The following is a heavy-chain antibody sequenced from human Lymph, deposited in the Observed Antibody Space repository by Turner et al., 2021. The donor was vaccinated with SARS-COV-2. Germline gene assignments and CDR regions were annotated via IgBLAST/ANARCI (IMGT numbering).Heavy chain of an antibody. V-gene: IGHV4-39*01. CDR1: GGSISSSSSY. CDR2: FFYSGST. J-gene: IGHJ1*01. D-gene: IGHD1-26*01. CDR3: GVGPTRWYFQH. Sequence: QLQLQESGPGLVKPSETLSLTSTVSGGSISSSSSYWGWIRQPPGKGLEWIGNFFYSGSTYYNPSLKSRVTISEDTSKNQFSLKLTSVTAADTAVYYCGVGPTRWYFQHWGQGTLVTVSS.